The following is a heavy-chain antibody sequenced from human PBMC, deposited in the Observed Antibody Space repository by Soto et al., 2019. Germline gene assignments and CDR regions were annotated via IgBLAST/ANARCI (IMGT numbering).Heavy chain of an antibody. CDR3: ARERGILYEYQLPRVDY. Sequence: ASVKVSCKASGYTFTGYYMHWVRQAPGQGLEWMGWINPNSGGTNYAQKFQGRVTMTRDTSISTAYMELSRLRSDDTGVYYCARERGILYEYQLPRVDYWGQLTLVPV. D-gene: IGHD2-2*01. CDR2: INPNSGGT. J-gene: IGHJ4*02. CDR1: GYTFTGYY. V-gene: IGHV1-2*02.